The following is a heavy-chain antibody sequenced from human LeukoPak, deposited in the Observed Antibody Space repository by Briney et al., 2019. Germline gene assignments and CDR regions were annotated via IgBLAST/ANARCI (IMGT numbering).Heavy chain of an antibody. CDR1: AFTFSSYW. CDR3: ARAADYYASGIFH. J-gene: IGHJ4*02. D-gene: IGHD3-10*01. Sequence: QPGGSLRLSCAASAFTFSSYWMHWVRQAPGKGLVWVSRINTDGTSTSYADSVKGRFTIPRDNAKNTLYLQMNSLRAEDTAVYYCARAADYYASGIFHWGQGTLVTVSS. V-gene: IGHV3-74*01. CDR2: INTDGTST.